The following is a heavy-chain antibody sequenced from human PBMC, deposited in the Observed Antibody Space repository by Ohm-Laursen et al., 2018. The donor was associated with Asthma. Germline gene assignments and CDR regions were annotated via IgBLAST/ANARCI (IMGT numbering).Heavy chain of an antibody. V-gene: IGHV3-23*01. Sequence: SLILSCAASQFTFNNYPMSWVRQAPGKGLEWVSSISRSGENTHYQDSVKGRFTISRDNSKNTLFLQMNSLRAEDTAVYYCANTRYYDSSGYPENFDFWGQGTLVTVSS. J-gene: IGHJ4*02. CDR3: ANTRYYDSSGYPENFDF. CDR2: ISRSGENT. CDR1: QFTFNNYP. D-gene: IGHD3-22*01.